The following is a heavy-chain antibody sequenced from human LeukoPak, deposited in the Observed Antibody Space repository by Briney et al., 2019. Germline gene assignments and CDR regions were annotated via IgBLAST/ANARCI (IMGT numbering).Heavy chain of an antibody. Sequence: SETLSLTCTVSGGSISSSSYYWGWIRQPPGKGLEWIGSIYYSGSTYYNPSLKSRVTTSVDTSKNQFSLKLSSVTAADTAVYYCARHRIVVVPAASGAFDIWGQGTMVTVSS. D-gene: IGHD2-2*01. CDR3: ARHRIVVVPAASGAFDI. CDR1: GGSISSSSYY. J-gene: IGHJ3*02. CDR2: IYYSGST. V-gene: IGHV4-39*01.